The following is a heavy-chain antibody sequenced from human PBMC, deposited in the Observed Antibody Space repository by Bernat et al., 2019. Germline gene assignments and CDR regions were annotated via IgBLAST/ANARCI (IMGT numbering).Heavy chain of an antibody. Sequence: EVQLVESGGGLVQPGRSLRLSCAASGFTFDDYAMHWVRQAPGKGLEWVSGISWNSGSIGYADSVKGRFTISRDNAKNSLYLQMNSLRAEDTALYYCAKDLHSSGWYYCDYWGQGTLVTVSS. V-gene: IGHV3-9*01. CDR1: GFTFDDYA. J-gene: IGHJ4*02. CDR2: ISWNSGSI. CDR3: AKDLHSSGWYYCDY. D-gene: IGHD6-19*01.